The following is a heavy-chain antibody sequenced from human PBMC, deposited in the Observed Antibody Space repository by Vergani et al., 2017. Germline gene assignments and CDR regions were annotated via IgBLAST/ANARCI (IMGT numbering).Heavy chain of an antibody. D-gene: IGHD2-2*01. V-gene: IGHV4-34*01. Sequence: QVQLQQWGAGLLKPSETLSLTCAVYGGSFSGYYWSWVRQPPGKGLEWIGEINHSGSTNYNPSLKSRVTISVDTSKNQFSLKLISVTAADTAVYYCARGYCSKTSCDWHYYYYMDVWGQGTMVTVSS. CDR2: INHSGST. CDR1: GGSFSGYY. J-gene: IGHJ6*03. CDR3: ARGYCSKTSCDWHYYYYMDV.